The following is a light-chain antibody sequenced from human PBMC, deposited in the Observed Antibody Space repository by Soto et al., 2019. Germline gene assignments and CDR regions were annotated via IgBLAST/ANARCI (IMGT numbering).Light chain of an antibody. CDR2: AAF. V-gene: IGKV1-9*01. Sequence: DIHLTQSPSFLSASVGDRVTITCRASQGSASSLAWYQQKAGKAPNLLIYAAFTLESGVPSRFSGSGSGTEFTITISSLQPEDFAIYYCQQFNSYPLTFGGGTKVEIK. CDR1: QGSASS. CDR3: QQFNSYPLT. J-gene: IGKJ4*01.